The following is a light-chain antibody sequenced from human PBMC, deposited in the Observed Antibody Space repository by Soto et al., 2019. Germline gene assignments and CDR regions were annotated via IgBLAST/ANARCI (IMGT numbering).Light chain of an antibody. J-gene: IGLJ2*01. V-gene: IGLV1-44*01. CDR2: STY. Sequence: QSVLTQPPSASGTPGQRVTISCSGSSFNIGTNTVNWYQHLPGTAPKLLIYSTYHRPSGVPDRLSGSKSGTSASLAISGLQSDDEADYYCAAWDDGLNGVVFGGRTQLTVL. CDR1: SFNIGTNT. CDR3: AAWDDGLNGVV.